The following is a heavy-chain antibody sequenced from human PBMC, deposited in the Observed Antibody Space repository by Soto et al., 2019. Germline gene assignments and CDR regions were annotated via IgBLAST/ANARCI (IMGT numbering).Heavy chain of an antibody. CDR1: GFTFDDYS. CDR2: ISWDGGST. Sequence: GGSLRLSCAASGFTFDDYSMHWVRQAPGKGLQWVSLISWDGGSTYYSDSVKGRFTISRDNSKKSLYLQMNSLRTEDTALYYCAKDGGYCTNGVCGRGYSYYGMDVWGQGTTVTVSS. CDR3: AKDGGYCTNGVCGRGYSYYGMDV. V-gene: IGHV3-43*01. J-gene: IGHJ6*02. D-gene: IGHD2-8*01.